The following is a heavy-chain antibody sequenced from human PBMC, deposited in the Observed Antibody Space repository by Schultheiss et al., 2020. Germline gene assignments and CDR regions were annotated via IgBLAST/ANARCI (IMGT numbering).Heavy chain of an antibody. V-gene: IGHV4-34*01. D-gene: IGHD6-19*01. Sequence: SQTLSLTCAVYGGSFSGYYWSWIRQPPGKGLEWIGEINHSGSTNYNPSLKSRVTISVDTSKNQFSLKLSSVTAADTAVYYCARANSYSSGWYLGWFDPWGQGTLVTVSS. CDR1: GGSFSGYY. J-gene: IGHJ5*02. CDR2: INHSGST. CDR3: ARANSYSSGWYLGWFDP.